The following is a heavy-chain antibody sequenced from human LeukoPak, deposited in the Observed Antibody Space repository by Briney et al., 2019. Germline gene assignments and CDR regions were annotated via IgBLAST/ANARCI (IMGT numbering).Heavy chain of an antibody. J-gene: IGHJ4*02. CDR1: GFTVSSKY. V-gene: IGHV3-53*01. CDR2: IYPGGTT. Sequence: GGSLRLSCAASGFTVSSKYMSRVRQAPGKGLEWVSIIYPGGTTYYADSVKGRFTISRDNSKNTVYLQMNSLKADDAAVYYCARADDFGDYDCWGQGTLVTVSS. CDR3: ARADDFGDYDC. D-gene: IGHD4-17*01.